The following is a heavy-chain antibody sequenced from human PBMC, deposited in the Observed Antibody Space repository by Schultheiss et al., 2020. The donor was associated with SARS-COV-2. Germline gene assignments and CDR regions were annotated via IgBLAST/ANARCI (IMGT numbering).Heavy chain of an antibody. CDR2: IIPIFGTA. Sequence: SVKVSCKASGGTFSSYAISWLRQAPGQGLEWMGGIIPIFGTANYAQKFQGRVTITADESTSTAYMELSSLRSEDTAVYYCARESRAARGVSHYYGMDVWGQGTTVTVSS. D-gene: IGHD3-10*01. V-gene: IGHV1-69*13. CDR3: ARESRAARGVSHYYGMDV. CDR1: GGTFSSYA. J-gene: IGHJ6*02.